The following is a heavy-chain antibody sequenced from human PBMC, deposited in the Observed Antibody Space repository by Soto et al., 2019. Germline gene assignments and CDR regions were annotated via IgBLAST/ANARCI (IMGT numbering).Heavy chain of an antibody. J-gene: IGHJ5*02. CDR2: IYYSGST. CDR1: GGSISSGGYY. Sequence: QVQLQESGPGLVKPSQTLSLTCTVSGGSISSGGYYWSWIRQHPGKGLEWIGYIYYSGSTYYNPSLKSRVTISVDTSKNQCSLKLSSVTAADTAVYYCARGSGSGSYYLDPWGQGTLVTVSS. CDR3: ARGSGSGSYYLDP. V-gene: IGHV4-31*03. D-gene: IGHD3-10*01.